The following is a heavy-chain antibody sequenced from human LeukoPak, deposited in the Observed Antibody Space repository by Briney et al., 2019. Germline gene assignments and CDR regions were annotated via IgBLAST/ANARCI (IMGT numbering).Heavy chain of an antibody. CDR2: INHSGST. Sequence: SETLSLTCAVYGGSFSGYYWSWIRQPPGKGLEWIGEINHSGSTNYNPSLKSRVTISVDTSKNQFSLKLSSVTAADTAVYYCARGVVVVPAATGQFVYWGQGTLVTVSS. CDR1: GGSFSGYY. D-gene: IGHD2-2*01. V-gene: IGHV4-34*01. J-gene: IGHJ4*02. CDR3: ARGVVVVPAATGQFVY.